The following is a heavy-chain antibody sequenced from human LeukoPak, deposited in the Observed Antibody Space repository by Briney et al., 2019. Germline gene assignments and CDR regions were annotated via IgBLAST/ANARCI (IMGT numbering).Heavy chain of an antibody. J-gene: IGHJ5*02. CDR1: GGTFSSYA. Sequence: GASVKVSCKASGGTFSSYAISWVRQAPGQGLEWMGMIIPIFGTANYAQQFQGRVTITTDESTSTAYMELSSLRSEDTAVYYCARAGGWDVNWFDPWGQGTLVTVSS. CDR2: IIPIFGTA. V-gene: IGHV1-69*05. D-gene: IGHD2-8*02. CDR3: ARAGGWDVNWFDP.